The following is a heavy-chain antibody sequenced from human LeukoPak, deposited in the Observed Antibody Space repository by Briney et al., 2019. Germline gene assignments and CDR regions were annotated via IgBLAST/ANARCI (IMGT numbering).Heavy chain of an antibody. CDR3: ARVGGFGVVIRSYMDV. CDR2: INWNGGST. D-gene: IGHD3-3*01. V-gene: IGHV3-20*04. CDR1: GFTFDDYG. Sequence: GGSLRLPCAASGFTFDDYGMSWVRQAPGKGLEWVSGINWNGGSTGYADSVKGRFTISRDNAKNSLYLQMNSLRAEDTALYYCARVGGFGVVIRSYMDVWGKGTTVTVSS. J-gene: IGHJ6*03.